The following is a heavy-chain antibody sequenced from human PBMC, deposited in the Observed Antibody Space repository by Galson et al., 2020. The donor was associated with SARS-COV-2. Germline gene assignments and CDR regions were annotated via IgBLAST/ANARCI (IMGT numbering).Heavy chain of an antibody. CDR2: VSSNGRGT. CDR3: VRDPSAFLGNYFDF. CDR1: GFTFSRHA. Sequence: GGSLRLSCSVSGFTFSRHAMHWVRQAAGKGLECVSGVSSNGRGTYYADSVKGRFTISRDDSKDTLYLQMSGLRPEDTAIYYCVRDPSAFLGNYFDFWGQGTLVTVSS. J-gene: IGHJ4*02. V-gene: IGHV3-64D*06.